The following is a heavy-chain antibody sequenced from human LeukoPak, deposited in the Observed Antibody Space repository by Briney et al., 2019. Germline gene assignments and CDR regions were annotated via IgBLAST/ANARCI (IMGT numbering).Heavy chain of an antibody. J-gene: IGHJ6*04. V-gene: IGHV4-30-2*01. CDR3: ARGNSRYYYYGMDV. Sequence: PSQTLSLTCAVSGGSISSGGYSWSWIRQPPGKGLEWIGYIYHSGSTDYNPSLKSRVTISVDRSKNQFSLKLSSVTAADTAVYYCARGNSRYYYYGMDVWGKGTTVTVSS. D-gene: IGHD1-7*01. CDR2: IYHSGST. CDR1: GGSISSGGYS.